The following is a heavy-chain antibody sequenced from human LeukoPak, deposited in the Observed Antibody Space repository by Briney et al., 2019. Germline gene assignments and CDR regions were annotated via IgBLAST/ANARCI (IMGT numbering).Heavy chain of an antibody. D-gene: IGHD1-26*01. J-gene: IGHJ3*02. CDR3: ARGGGQWELSAFDI. Sequence: GGSLRLSCAASGFTFSDYNMRWIRQAPGKGLEWVSYISSSGSTIYYADSVKGRFTISRDNSKNTLYLQMNSPRAEDTAVYYCARGGGQWELSAFDIWGQGTMVTVSS. V-gene: IGHV3-11*04. CDR1: GFTFSDYN. CDR2: ISSSGSTI.